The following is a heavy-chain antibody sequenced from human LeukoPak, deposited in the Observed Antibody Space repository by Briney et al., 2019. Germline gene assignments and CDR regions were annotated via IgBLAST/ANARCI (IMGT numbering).Heavy chain of an antibody. CDR1: GFTFSSYA. CDR2: ISYDGNNK. D-gene: IGHD1-26*01. Sequence: PGGSLRLSCAASGFTFSSYAMHWVRQAPGKGLEWVAVISYDGNNKYYADSVKGRFTISRDNSKNTLYLQMNSLRAEDTAVYYCARSGVGPSDYWGQGTLVTVSS. J-gene: IGHJ4*02. V-gene: IGHV3-30*04. CDR3: ARSGVGPSDY.